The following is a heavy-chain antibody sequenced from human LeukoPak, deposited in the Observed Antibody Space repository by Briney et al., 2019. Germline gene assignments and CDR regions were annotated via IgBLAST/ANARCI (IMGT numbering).Heavy chain of an antibody. CDR2: MNPNSGNT. CDR3: ARDAAIRHDYYYYMDV. J-gene: IGHJ6*03. D-gene: IGHD5-18*01. Sequence: ASVKVSCKASGYTFTSYDINWVRQATGQGLEWMGWMNPNSGNTGYAQKFQGRVTMTRNTSISTAYMELSSLRAEDTAVYYCARDAAIRHDYYYYMDVWGKGTTVTVSS. V-gene: IGHV1-8*01. CDR1: GYTFTSYD.